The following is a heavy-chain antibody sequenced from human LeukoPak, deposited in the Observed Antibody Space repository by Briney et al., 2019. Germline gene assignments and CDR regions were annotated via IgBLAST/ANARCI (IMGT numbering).Heavy chain of an antibody. CDR3: AKDIQLST. V-gene: IGHV3-23*01. D-gene: IGHD5-24*01. CDR1: GFTFSSYA. Sequence: GGSLRLSCAASGFTFSSYAMSWVRQAPGKGLEWVSAISGSGGSTYYADSVKGRFTISRDNSKNTLSLQMNSLRVGDTAMYFCAKDIQLSTWGLGTMVTVSS. J-gene: IGHJ3*01. CDR2: ISGSGGST.